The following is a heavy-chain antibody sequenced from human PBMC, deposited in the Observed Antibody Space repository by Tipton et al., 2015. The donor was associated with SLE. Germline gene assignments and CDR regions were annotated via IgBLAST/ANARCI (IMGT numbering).Heavy chain of an antibody. V-gene: IGHV4-31*03. J-gene: IGHJ4*02. CDR3: ARGGITLVRLPAD. D-gene: IGHD6-13*01. CDR1: GGSITSGSYY. CDR2: IYHNGGT. Sequence: QLVQSGPEVKPSETLSLTCTVSGGSITSGSYYWSWIRQPPGKGLEWIGYIYHNGGTQYNPSLGSRVTMAVDTSENQFSLRLSSATAADTAVYFCARGGITLVRLPADWGPGTLVTVSS.